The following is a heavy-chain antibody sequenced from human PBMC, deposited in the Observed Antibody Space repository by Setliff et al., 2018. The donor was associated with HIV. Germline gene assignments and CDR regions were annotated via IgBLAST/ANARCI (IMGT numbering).Heavy chain of an antibody. Sequence: PSETLSLTCTVSGYSISSGYYWGWIRQPPGKGLEWIGSIYYSGSTNYNPSLKSRVTISVDTSKNQFFLKLTSVTAADTAIYYCASFLVTTVTNQDYWGQGTPVTVSS. J-gene: IGHJ4*02. V-gene: IGHV4-38-2*02. CDR3: ASFLVTTVTNQDY. CDR2: IYYSGST. D-gene: IGHD4-17*01. CDR1: GYSISSGYY.